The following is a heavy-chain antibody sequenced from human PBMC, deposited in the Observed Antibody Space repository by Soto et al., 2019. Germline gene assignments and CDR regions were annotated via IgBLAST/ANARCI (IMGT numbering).Heavy chain of an antibody. J-gene: IGHJ4*02. V-gene: IGHV3-30*03. CDR2: ISYDGRTK. CDR1: GFTFSSYG. CDR3: ATLIVATMEQTDS. D-gene: IGHD5-12*01. Sequence: GGSLRLSCAASGFTFSSYGMHWVRQAPGRGLEWVTVISYDGRTKYYADSVKGRFTISRDNSENTLYLQMNSLRPEDTAIYYCATLIVATMEQTDSWGQGTLVTVSS.